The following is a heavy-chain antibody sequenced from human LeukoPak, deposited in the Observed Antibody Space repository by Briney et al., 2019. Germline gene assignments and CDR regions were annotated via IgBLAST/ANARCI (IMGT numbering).Heavy chain of an antibody. V-gene: IGHV1-24*01. CDR1: GYTLTELS. J-gene: IGHJ5*02. CDR2: FDPEDGET. Sequence: ASVRVSCKVSGYTLTELSMHWVRQAPGKGLEWMGGFDPEDGETIYAQKFQGRVTMTRDTSISTAYMELSRLRSDDTAVYYCARVVTPVSNWFDPWGQGTLVTVSS. D-gene: IGHD4-23*01. CDR3: ARVVTPVSNWFDP.